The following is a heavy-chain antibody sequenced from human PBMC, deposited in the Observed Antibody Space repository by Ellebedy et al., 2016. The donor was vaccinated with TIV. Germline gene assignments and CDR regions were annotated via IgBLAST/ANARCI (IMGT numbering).Heavy chain of an antibody. CDR1: GGSISTVPYH. CDR2: ITHHGNT. V-gene: IGHV4-39*01. D-gene: IGHD1-26*01. CDR3: ARYSEETPTRHFQY. J-gene: IGHJ1*01. Sequence: SETLSLTCTVSGGSISTVPYHWDWIRQSPGKRPEWIGSITHHGNTYFNPSLKSRLTVFTDTSNNQFSLRLTSVTAADTAVYFCARYSEETPTRHFQYWGQGTLITVSS.